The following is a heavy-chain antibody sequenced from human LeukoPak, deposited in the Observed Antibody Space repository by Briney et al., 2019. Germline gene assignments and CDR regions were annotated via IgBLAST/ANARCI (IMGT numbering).Heavy chain of an antibody. CDR1: GGTFSSYA. CDR2: IIPILGIA. Sequence: ASVKVSCKASGGTFSSYAISWVRQAPGQGLEWMGRIIPILGIANYAQKFQGRVTITADKSTSTAYMELSSLRSEDTAVYYRAREADCSGGSCYTDYWGQGTLVTVSS. CDR3: AREADCSGGSCYTDY. V-gene: IGHV1-69*04. J-gene: IGHJ4*02. D-gene: IGHD2-15*01.